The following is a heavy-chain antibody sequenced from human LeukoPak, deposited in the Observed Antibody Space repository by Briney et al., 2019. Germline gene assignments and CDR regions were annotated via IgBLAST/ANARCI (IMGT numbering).Heavy chain of an antibody. V-gene: IGHV3-23*01. D-gene: IGHD2-15*01. Sequence: PGGSLRLSCAASGFTFSSYAMSWVRQAPGKGLEWISVITGGGGNTFYTDSVKGRFTISRDNAKNTLYLQMNSLRAEDTAVYYCTRDAAGLDYWGQGTLVTVSS. J-gene: IGHJ4*02. CDR3: TRDAAGLDY. CDR2: ITGGGGNT. CDR1: GFTFSSYA.